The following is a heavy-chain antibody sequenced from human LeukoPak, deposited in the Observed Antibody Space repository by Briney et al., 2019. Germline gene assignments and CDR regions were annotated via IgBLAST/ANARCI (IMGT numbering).Heavy chain of an antibody. V-gene: IGHV1-2*02. Sequence: EASVKVSCKASGYTFTGYYMHWVRQAPGQGLEWMGWINPNSGSTNYAQKFQGRVTMTRDTSISTAYMELSRLRSDDTAVYYCARALFKWELLGYWGQGTLVTVSS. CDR2: INPNSGST. D-gene: IGHD1-26*01. J-gene: IGHJ4*02. CDR3: ARALFKWELLGY. CDR1: GYTFTGYY.